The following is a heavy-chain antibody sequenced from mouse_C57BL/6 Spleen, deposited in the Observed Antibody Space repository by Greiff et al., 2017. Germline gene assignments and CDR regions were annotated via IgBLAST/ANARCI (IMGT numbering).Heavy chain of an antibody. CDR2: IYPRSGNT. V-gene: IGHV1-81*01. J-gene: IGHJ4*01. CDR3: ANYYGSSGMDY. Sequence: QVQLKESGAELARPGASVKLSCKASGYTFTSYGISWVKQRTGQGLEWIGEIYPRSGNTYYNEKFKGKATLTADKSSSTAYMELRSLTSEDSAVYFCANYYGSSGMDYWGQGTSVTVSS. CDR1: GYTFTSYG. D-gene: IGHD1-1*01.